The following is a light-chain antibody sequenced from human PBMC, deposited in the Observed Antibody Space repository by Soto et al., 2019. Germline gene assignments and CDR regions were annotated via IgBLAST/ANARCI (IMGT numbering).Light chain of an antibody. CDR1: SSDIGSYNY. Sequence: QLVLTQPASVSGSPGQSITISCTGTSSDIGSYNYVSWYQHHPGRAPKLMIYDVTSRPSGVSNRFSASKSGNTASLTISGLQAEDEADYYCSSYTSSSTQVFGGGTQLTVL. CDR2: DVT. CDR3: SSYTSSSTQV. V-gene: IGLV2-14*03. J-gene: IGLJ3*02.